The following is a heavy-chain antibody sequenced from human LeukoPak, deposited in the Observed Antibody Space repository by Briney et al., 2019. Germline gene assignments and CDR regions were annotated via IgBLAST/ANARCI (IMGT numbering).Heavy chain of an antibody. CDR1: GYTFTSYG. D-gene: IGHD3-22*01. Sequence: GASVKVSCKASGYTFTSYGISWVRQAPGPGLEWMGWISAYNGNTTYAQKLQGRVTMTTDTSTSTDYMELRSLRSDDTAVYYCARGLYDSSGYYQGSPYYYYYYMDVWGKGTTVTVSS. CDR2: ISAYNGNT. CDR3: ARGLYDSSGYYQGSPYYYYYYMDV. V-gene: IGHV1-18*01. J-gene: IGHJ6*03.